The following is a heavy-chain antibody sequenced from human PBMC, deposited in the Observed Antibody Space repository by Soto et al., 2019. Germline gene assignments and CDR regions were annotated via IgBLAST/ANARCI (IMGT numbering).Heavy chain of an antibody. Sequence: GGSMGLSSAASGFTFRIYSINWVRQAPGRELEGVSSISSSSSYIYYADSVKGRFTISRDNAKNSLYLQMNSLRAEDTAVYYCAVSRERLPQARDAFDIWGQGTMVTVS. CDR3: AVSRERLPQARDAFDI. J-gene: IGHJ3*02. CDR2: ISSSSSYI. V-gene: IGHV3-21*01. D-gene: IGHD5-18*01. CDR1: GFTFRIYS.